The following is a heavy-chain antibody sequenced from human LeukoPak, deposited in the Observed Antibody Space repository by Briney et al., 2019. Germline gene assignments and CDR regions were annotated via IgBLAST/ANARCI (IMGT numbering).Heavy chain of an antibody. CDR1: GFIFGNYG. V-gene: IGHV3-30*02. CDR3: AKDVTAVPHIDY. J-gene: IGHJ4*02. CDR2: IPYDGRNK. Sequence: GGSLRLSCAASGFIFGNYGMQWVRQAPGKGPEWVAFIPYDGRNKYHAGSVKGRFTISRDNSKNTLYLQMNSLRADDTAVYYCAKDVTAVPHIDYWGQGTLVTVSS. D-gene: IGHD6-19*01.